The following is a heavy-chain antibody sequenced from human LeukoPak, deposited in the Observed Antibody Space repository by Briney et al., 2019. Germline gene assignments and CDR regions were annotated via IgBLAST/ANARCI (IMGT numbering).Heavy chain of an antibody. CDR3: VKDLSSTWYSFDY. CDR2: INCDGTNT. CDR1: GGTTDDEG. Sequence: PGGSLRLSCVVSGGTTDDEGMSWVRQAPGKGLEWVSCINCDGTNTYYAESVKGRFTIYRASAEKSLYLHMNSLRDDDTAFYYCVKDLSSTWYSFDYWGQGTLVTVSS. D-gene: IGHD6-13*01. V-gene: IGHV3-20*04. J-gene: IGHJ4*02.